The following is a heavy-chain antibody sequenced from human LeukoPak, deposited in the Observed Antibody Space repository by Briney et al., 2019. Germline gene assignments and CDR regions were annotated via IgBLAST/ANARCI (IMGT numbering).Heavy chain of an antibody. Sequence: PGGSLRLSCAASGFTFSNYWMHWVRQAPGKGLEWVSVIYSGGSTYYADSVKGRFTISRDNSKNTLYLQMNSLRAEDTAVYYCAREAPASGWLNDAFDIWGQGTMVTVSS. J-gene: IGHJ3*02. CDR2: IYSGGST. D-gene: IGHD6-19*01. CDR3: AREAPASGWLNDAFDI. CDR1: GFTFSNYW. V-gene: IGHV3-66*01.